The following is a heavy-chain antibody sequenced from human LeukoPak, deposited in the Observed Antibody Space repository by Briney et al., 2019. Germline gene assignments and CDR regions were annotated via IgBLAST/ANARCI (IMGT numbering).Heavy chain of an antibody. J-gene: IGHJ6*03. CDR1: GLTVGSYW. CDR3: ARDGSSGWPYYYYMDV. D-gene: IGHD6-19*01. CDR2: ISSMGSTI. V-gene: IGHV3-48*04. Sequence: GRSLTLACAASGLTVGSYWIHWVRQAPGKGLEWVSYISSMGSTIYSADPVKGRSTISRDNDKNSLYLQMNSLRAEDTAVYYCARDGSSGWPYYYYMDVWGKGTTVTISS.